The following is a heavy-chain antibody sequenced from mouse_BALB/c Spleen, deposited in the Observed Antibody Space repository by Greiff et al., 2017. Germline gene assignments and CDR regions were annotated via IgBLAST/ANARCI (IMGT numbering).Heavy chain of an antibody. Sequence: EVQLQQSGPELVKPGASVKISCKASGYTFTDYNMHWVKQSHGKSLEWIGYIYPYNGGTGYNQKFKSKATLTVDNSSSTAYMELRSLTSEDSAVYYCARDGYYRSLGSYWGQGTTLTVSS. D-gene: IGHD2-14*01. CDR2: IYPYNGGT. CDR1: GYTFTDYN. J-gene: IGHJ2*01. CDR3: ARDGYYRSLGSY. V-gene: IGHV1S29*02.